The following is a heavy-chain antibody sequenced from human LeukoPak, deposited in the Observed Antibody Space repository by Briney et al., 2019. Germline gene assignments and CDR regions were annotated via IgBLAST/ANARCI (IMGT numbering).Heavy chain of an antibody. V-gene: IGHV4-59*01. Sequence: PSETLSLTCTVSGGSISSYYWSWVRQPPGKGLEWLGYIYYSGSTNYNPSLKSRVTVSVDTSNNQFSLKLSSVTAADTAVYYCARGNTMVRGAFDAFDIWGQGTMVTVSS. D-gene: IGHD3-10*01. CDR1: GGSISSYY. J-gene: IGHJ3*02. CDR2: IYYSGST. CDR3: ARGNTMVRGAFDAFDI.